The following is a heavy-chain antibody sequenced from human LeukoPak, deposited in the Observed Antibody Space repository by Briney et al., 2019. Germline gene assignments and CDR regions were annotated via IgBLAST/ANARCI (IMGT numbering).Heavy chain of an antibody. CDR3: ARDLGEHFDS. Sequence: PGGSLRLSCAASGFTFSTYSMNWVRQAPGKGLEWVSSISSSSSYIYHADSVKGRFTISRDNAKNSLYLQMNSLRAEDTAVYYCARDLGEHFDSWGQGTLVTVSS. CDR1: GFTFSTYS. D-gene: IGHD1-26*01. J-gene: IGHJ4*02. V-gene: IGHV3-21*01. CDR2: ISSSSSYI.